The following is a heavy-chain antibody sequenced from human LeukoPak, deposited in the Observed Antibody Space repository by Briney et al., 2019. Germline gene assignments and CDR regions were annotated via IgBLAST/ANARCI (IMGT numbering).Heavy chain of an antibody. CDR1: GFTFSNYG. V-gene: IGHV3-30*19. D-gene: IGHD3-10*01. Sequence: GGSLRLSCAASGFTFSNYGIHWVRQAPGKGLEWVAVTSYDGIHKYYADSVQGRFTISRDNSKNTLYLQMTSLRVEDTAVYYCARDNIAGSGSSDWGQGTLVTVSS. J-gene: IGHJ4*02. CDR3: ARDNIAGSGSSD. CDR2: TSYDGIHK.